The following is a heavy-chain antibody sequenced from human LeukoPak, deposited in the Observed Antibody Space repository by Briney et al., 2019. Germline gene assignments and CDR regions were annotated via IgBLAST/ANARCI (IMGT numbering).Heavy chain of an antibody. Sequence: PSQTLSLTCTVSGGSISSGDYYWSWIRQHPGKGLEWIGYIYYSGSTYYNPSLKSRVTISVDTSKNQFSLKLSSVTAADTAVYYCARVESGYGWALDYWGQGTLVTVSS. D-gene: IGHD5-12*01. CDR1: GGSISSGDYY. V-gene: IGHV4-31*03. CDR3: ARVESGYGWALDY. J-gene: IGHJ4*02. CDR2: IYYSGST.